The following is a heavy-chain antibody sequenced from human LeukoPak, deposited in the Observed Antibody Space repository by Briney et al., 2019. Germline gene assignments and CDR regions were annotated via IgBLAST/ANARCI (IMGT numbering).Heavy chain of an antibody. CDR3: ARDPNTHDFWSGYYFDY. CDR1: GFTVSANY. J-gene: IGHJ4*02. CDR2: IYSGGST. V-gene: IGHV3-53*01. Sequence: PGESLRLSCAASGFTVSANYMSWVRQAPGKGLEWVSVIYSGGSTYYADSVKGRFTISRDNSKNSLYLQMNSLRAEDTAVYYCARDPNTHDFWSGYYFDYWGQGTLVTVSS. D-gene: IGHD3-3*01.